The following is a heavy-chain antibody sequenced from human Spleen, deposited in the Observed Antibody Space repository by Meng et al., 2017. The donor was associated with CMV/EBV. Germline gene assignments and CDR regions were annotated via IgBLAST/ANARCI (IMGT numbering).Heavy chain of an antibody. V-gene: IGHV3-30*04. D-gene: IGHD3-3*01. CDR3: ARYRGVDFWSGYYSFDQ. CDR2: ISYDGSNK. J-gene: IGHJ4*02. Sequence: FTFSSNAMNWVRQAPGKGLEWVALISYDGSNKDYADSVKGRFTISRDNPKNTLYLQMNSLRAEDTAVYYCARYRGVDFWSGYYSFDQWGQGTLVTVSS. CDR1: FTFSSNA.